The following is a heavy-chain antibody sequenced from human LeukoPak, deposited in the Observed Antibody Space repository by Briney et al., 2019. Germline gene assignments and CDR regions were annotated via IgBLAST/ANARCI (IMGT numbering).Heavy chain of an antibody. CDR1: GGSINSSNW. CDR3: ARAILEVGYSGSYSDY. Sequence: PSETLSLTCAVSGGSINSSNWWSWVRQPPGKGLEWIGEIYHSGSTNYNPSLKSRVTISVDKSKNQFSLKLSSVTAADTAVYYCARAILEVGYSGSYSDYWGQGTLVTVSS. J-gene: IGHJ4*02. V-gene: IGHV4-4*02. D-gene: IGHD5-12*01. CDR2: IYHSGST.